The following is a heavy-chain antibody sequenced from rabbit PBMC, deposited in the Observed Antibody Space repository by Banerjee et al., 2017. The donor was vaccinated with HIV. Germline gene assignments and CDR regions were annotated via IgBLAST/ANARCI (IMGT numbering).Heavy chain of an antibody. CDR2: IAAGSSGST. V-gene: IGHV1S45*01. J-gene: IGHJ4*01. CDR1: GFSFSGKYV. CDR3: ARDLAGVIGWNFHL. Sequence: QEQLEESGGDLVKPGRSLTLTCTASGFSFSGKYVMSWVRQAPGKGLEWIGCIAAGSSGSTYYASWAKGRFTISKTSSTTVTLQMTSLTAADTATYFCARDLAGVIGWNFHLWGPGTLVTVS. D-gene: IGHD4-1*01.